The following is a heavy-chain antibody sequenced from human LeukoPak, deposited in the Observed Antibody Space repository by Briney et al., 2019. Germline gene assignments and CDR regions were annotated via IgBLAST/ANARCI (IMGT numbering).Heavy chain of an antibody. CDR2: IKTKTDGGTT. V-gene: IGHV3-15*01. CDR3: TTAVYCSSTSCFHFDY. D-gene: IGHD2-2*01. CDR1: GFTFSNAW. J-gene: IGHJ4*02. Sequence: GGSLRLSCAASGFTFSNAWMSWVRQAPGKGLEWVGRIKTKTDGGTTDYAAPVKGRFTISRDDSKTTLFLQMNSLKTEDTAVYYCTTAVYCSSTSCFHFDYWGQGTLVTVSS.